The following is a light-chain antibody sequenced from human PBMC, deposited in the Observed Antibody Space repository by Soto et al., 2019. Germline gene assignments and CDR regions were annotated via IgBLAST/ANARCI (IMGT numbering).Light chain of an antibody. CDR3: QQYNNWPQT. CDR2: DAS. J-gene: IGKJ1*01. CDR1: RSVSSY. Sequence: IVLTQSPAALSLSPGERATLSCRASRSVSSYLAWYQQKLGQAPRLLIYDASNRATGIPARFSGSGSGAEFTLTISSLQSEDFAVYYCQQYNNWPQTFGQGTKVDIK. V-gene: IGKV3-11*01.